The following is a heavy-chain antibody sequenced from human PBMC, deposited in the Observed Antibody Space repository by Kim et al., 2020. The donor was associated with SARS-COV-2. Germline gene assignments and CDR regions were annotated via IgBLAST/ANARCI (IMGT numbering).Heavy chain of an antibody. V-gene: IGHV4-31*03. J-gene: IGHJ5*01. CDR3: VRGSNWNPPHNWFAS. CDR1: GVSLSSGGHY. CDR2: MYESGSS. D-gene: IGHD1-1*01. Sequence: SETLSLTCTVSGVSLSSGGHYWSWIRQHPGKGLEWIGYMYESGSSQYNPSLRSRVLISIDTSKNQFTLNLNSVTAADTAVYYCVRGSNWNPPHNWFASWG.